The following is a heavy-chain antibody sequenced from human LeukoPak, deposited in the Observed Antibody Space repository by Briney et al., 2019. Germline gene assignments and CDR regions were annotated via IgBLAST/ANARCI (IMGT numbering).Heavy chain of an antibody. D-gene: IGHD2-21*01. CDR2: IYTSGST. J-gene: IGHJ6*03. V-gene: IGHV4-61*02. CDR1: GGSISSGSYY. CDR3: ARVGGAGYYYYMDV. Sequence: SETLSLTCTVSGGSISSGSYYWSWIRQPAGRGLEWFGRIYTSGSTNYNPSLKSRVTISVDTSKNQFSLKLSSVTAADTAVYYCARVGGAGYYYYMDVWGKGTTVTVSS.